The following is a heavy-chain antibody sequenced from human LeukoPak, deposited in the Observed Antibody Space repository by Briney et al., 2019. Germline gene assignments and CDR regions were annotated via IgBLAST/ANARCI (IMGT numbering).Heavy chain of an antibody. D-gene: IGHD3-10*01. CDR2: INHSGST. CDR1: GGSFSGYY. J-gene: IGHJ4*02. V-gene: IGHV4-34*01. CDR3: ARRGSGSYYNDLMDY. Sequence: SETLSLTCAVYGGSFSGYYWSWIRQPPGKGLEWIGEINHSGSTNYNPSLKSRVTISVDTSKNQFSLKLSSVTAADTAAYYCARRGSGSYYNDLMDYWGQGTLATVSS.